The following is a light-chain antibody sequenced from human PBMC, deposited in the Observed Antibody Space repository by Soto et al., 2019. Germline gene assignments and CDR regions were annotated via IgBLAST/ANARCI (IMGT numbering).Light chain of an antibody. Sequence: QSVLTQPPSASGPPGQRVTISCSGSSSNIGSNYVYWYQQVPGTAPKLLIYRNNQRPSGVPDRFSGSKSGTSASLAISGLRSEDEADYYCAAWDDSMSVWVFGGGTKLTVL. V-gene: IGLV1-47*01. CDR3: AAWDDSMSVWV. J-gene: IGLJ3*02. CDR1: SSNIGSNY. CDR2: RNN.